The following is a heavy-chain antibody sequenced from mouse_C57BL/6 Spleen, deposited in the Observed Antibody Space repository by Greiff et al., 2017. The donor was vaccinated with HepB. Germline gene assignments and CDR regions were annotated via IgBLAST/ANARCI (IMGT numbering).Heavy chain of an antibody. CDR1: GFTFSDYG. J-gene: IGHJ1*03. CDR3: ARDDYDGSSDGYFDV. Sequence: EVQVVESGGGLVKPGGSLKLSCAASGFTFSDYGMHWVRQAPEKGLEWVAYISSGSSTTYYADTVKGRFTISRDNAKNTLFLQMTSLRSEDQAMYYCARDDYDGSSDGYFDVWGTGTTVTVSS. D-gene: IGHD1-1*01. V-gene: IGHV5-17*01. CDR2: ISSGSSTT.